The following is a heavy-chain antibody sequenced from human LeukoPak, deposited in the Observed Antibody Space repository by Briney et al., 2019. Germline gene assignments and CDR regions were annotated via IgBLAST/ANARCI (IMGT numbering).Heavy chain of an antibody. CDR3: ARDPSDWGARIGPFDP. J-gene: IGHJ5*02. Sequence: ASVKVSCKASGYTFSGTGWYLYWLRQAPGQGLEWMGIINPSGGSTSYAQRFQGRVTMTRDMSTSTVYMELSSLRSEDTAVYYCARDPSDWGARIGPFDPWGQGTLVTVSS. D-gene: IGHD7-27*01. V-gene: IGHV1-46*01. CDR1: GYTFSGTGWY. CDR2: INPSGGST.